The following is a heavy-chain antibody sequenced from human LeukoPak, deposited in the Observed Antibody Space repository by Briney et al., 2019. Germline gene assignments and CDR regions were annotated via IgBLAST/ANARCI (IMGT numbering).Heavy chain of an antibody. CDR2: ISSSSSYI. Sequence: GGSLRLSCAASGFTFSSYSMNWVRQAPGKGLEWVSSISSSSSYIYYADSVKGRFTISRDNAKNSLYLQMNSLRAEDTAVYYCARDGIAAAGFDYWGQGTLVTVSS. CDR1: GFTFSSYS. J-gene: IGHJ4*02. V-gene: IGHV3-21*01. CDR3: ARDGIAAAGFDY. D-gene: IGHD6-13*01.